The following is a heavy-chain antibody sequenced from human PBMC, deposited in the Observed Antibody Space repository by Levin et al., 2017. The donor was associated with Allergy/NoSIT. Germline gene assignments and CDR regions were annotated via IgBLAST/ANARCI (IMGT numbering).Heavy chain of an antibody. CDR3: AKSLGYYYDSSGYYFDY. J-gene: IGHJ4*02. D-gene: IGHD3-22*01. V-gene: IGHV3-23*01. CDR1: GFTFSSYA. Sequence: PGGSLRLSCAASGFTFSSYAMSWVRQAPGKGLEWVSAISGSGGNTYYADSVKGRFTISRDNSKNTLYLQMNSLRAEDTAVYYCAKSLGYYYDSSGYYFDYWGQGTLVTVSS. CDR2: ISGSGGNT.